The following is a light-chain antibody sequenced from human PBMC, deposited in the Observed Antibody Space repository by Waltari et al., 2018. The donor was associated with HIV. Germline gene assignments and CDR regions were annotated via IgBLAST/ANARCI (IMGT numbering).Light chain of an antibody. CDR1: SSNIGAGYH. CDR3: QSYDSSLSGYV. Sequence: QSVLTQPPSVSGAPGQRVTISCTGSSSNIGAGYHVHWYQQLPGTAPKRLIYGNSNRPSGVPDRFSGSKSGTSASLAISGLQPEDEADYYCQSYDSSLSGYVFGTGTKVTVL. J-gene: IGLJ1*01. V-gene: IGLV1-40*01. CDR2: GNS.